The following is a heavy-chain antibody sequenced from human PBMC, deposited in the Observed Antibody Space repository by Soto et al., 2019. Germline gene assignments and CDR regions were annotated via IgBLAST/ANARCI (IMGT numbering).Heavy chain of an antibody. D-gene: IGHD3-3*01. V-gene: IGHV3-43*01. CDR1: GFTFDDYT. CDR2: ISWDGGST. Sequence: EVQLVESGGVVVQPGGSLRLSCAASGFTFDDYTMHWVRQAPGKGLEWVSLISWDGGSTFYADSVKGRFTISRDNSKNSLYLQMNSLRTEDTALYYCANTDRRSLEWLLFDYVGQGTLVTVSS. J-gene: IGHJ4*02. CDR3: ANTDRRSLEWLLFDY.